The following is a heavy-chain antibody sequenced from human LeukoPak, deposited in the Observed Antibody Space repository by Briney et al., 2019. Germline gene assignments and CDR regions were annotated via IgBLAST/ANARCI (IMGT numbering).Heavy chain of an antibody. CDR3: ACFYDSSGYYLGY. V-gene: IGHV3-48*01. J-gene: IGHJ4*02. D-gene: IGHD3-22*01. Sequence: PGGSLRLSCAASGFTFSSYSMTWVRQAPGKGLEWVSYISSSSSTIYYADSVKGRFTISRDNAKNSLYLQMNSLRAEDTAVYYCACFYDSSGYYLGYWGQGTLVTVSS. CDR1: GFTFSSYS. CDR2: ISSSSSTI.